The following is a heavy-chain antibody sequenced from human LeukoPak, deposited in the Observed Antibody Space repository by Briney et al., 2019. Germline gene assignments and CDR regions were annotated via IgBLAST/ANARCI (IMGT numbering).Heavy chain of an antibody. J-gene: IGHJ4*02. CDR2: ISAYNGNT. Sequence: ASVKVSCKASGYTFTGYYMHCVRQAPGQGLEWMEWISAYNGNTNYAQKLQGRVTMTTDTSTSTAYMELRSLRSDDTAVYYCARGGWSLVGSYYYDSSGYYYLDYWGQGTLVTVSS. CDR1: GYTFTGYY. V-gene: IGHV1-18*04. CDR3: ARGGWSLVGSYYYDSSGYYYLDY. D-gene: IGHD3-22*01.